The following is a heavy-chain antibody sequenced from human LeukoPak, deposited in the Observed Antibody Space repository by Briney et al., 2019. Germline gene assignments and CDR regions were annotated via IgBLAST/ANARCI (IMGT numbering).Heavy chain of an antibody. CDR3: ARDYYGDYYQSGYGMDV. D-gene: IGHD4-17*01. CDR1: GFTFSTYS. CDR2: ISGSGSFK. Sequence: GGSLRLSCAASGFTFSTYSMNWVRQAPGKGLEWVSSISGSGSFKFYTDSVKGRFTISRDNVKRSLCLQLSSLRAEDTAVYYCARDYYGDYYQSGYGMDVWGQGTTVTVSS. J-gene: IGHJ6*02. V-gene: IGHV3-21*01.